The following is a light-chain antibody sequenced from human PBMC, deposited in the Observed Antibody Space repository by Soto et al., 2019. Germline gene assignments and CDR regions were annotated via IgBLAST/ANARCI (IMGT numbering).Light chain of an antibody. CDR3: HHYNSYPIT. CDR1: QSISTW. CDR2: KAS. J-gene: IGKJ5*01. Sequence: IQLTQSPSTLSASVGDRVTMTCRASQSISTWLAWYQQKPGKAPNLLIYKASSLESGVPSRFSGSGSGTEFTLTISSLQPDDFATYYCHHYNSYPITFGQGTRLEIK. V-gene: IGKV1-5*03.